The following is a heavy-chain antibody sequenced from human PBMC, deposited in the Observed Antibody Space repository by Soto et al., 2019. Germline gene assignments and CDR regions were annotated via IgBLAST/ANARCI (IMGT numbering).Heavy chain of an antibody. V-gene: IGHV4-30-4*01. D-gene: IGHD2-2*01. J-gene: IGHJ5*02. CDR1: GGSISSGDYY. CDR3: ASLKQYCSSTSCWAGSFDP. CDR2: IYYSGST. Sequence: QVQLQESGPGLVKPSQTLCLTCTVSGGSISSGDYYWSWIRQPPGKGLEWIGYIYYSGSTYYNPSLKSRVTISVDTSKNQFSLKLSSVTAADTAVYYCASLKQYCSSTSCWAGSFDPWGQGTLVTVSS.